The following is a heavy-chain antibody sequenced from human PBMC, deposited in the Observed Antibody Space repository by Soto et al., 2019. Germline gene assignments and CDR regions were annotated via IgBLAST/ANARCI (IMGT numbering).Heavy chain of an antibody. Sequence: SETLFPTCTFSGGSISSSSYYWGGIRQPPGKGLEWIGSIYYSGSTYYNPSLKSRVTISVDTSKNQFSLKLSSVTAADTAVYYCARLGTAEATIYFDYWGQGTLVTVSS. J-gene: IGHJ4*02. CDR2: IYYSGST. CDR3: ARLGTAEATIYFDY. CDR1: GGSISSSSYY. V-gene: IGHV4-39*01. D-gene: IGHD5-12*01.